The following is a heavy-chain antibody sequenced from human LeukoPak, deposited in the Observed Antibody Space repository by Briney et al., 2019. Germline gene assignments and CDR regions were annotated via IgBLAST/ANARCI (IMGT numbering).Heavy chain of an antibody. J-gene: IGHJ4*02. V-gene: IGHV3-64D*09. CDR1: GFTFSSYA. Sequence: HPVGSLRLSCAASGFTFSSYAMHWVRQAPGKGLEYVSAISSNGGSTYYANSVKGRFTISRDNSKNTLYLQMSSLRAEDTAVYYCVKGPVVGATGGNFDYWGQGTLVTVSS. CDR3: VKGPVVGATGGNFDY. CDR2: ISSNGGST. D-gene: IGHD1-26*01.